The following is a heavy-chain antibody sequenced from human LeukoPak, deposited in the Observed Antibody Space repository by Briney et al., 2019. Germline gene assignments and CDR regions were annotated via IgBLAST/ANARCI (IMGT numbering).Heavy chain of an antibody. CDR2: MSPNSGDT. CDR3: ARDKRSSPYYLFDY. Sequence: ASVKVSCKASGYTFTSYDFNWVRQATGQRPEWMGWMSPNSGDTGYAQKFQDRVTMTRNTSISTAYMELSSLRSEDTAVFYCARDKRSSPYYLFDYWGQGTLVTVSS. J-gene: IGHJ4*02. D-gene: IGHD1-26*01. CDR1: GYTFTSYD. V-gene: IGHV1-8*01.